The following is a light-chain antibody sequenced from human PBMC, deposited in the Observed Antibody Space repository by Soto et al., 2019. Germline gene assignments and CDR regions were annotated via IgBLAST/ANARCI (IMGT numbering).Light chain of an antibody. V-gene: IGKV4-1*01. Sequence: DIVMTQSPDSLAVSLGERVTINCKTSQSVLYSSNNKSYLAWYQQKPGQPPKLLIYWASTRESGVPGRFSGSGSGTGFTLTISSLQAEDVAVYYCQQYFSTPLTFGGGTKVEIK. CDR3: QQYFSTPLT. J-gene: IGKJ4*01. CDR1: QSVLYSSNNKSY. CDR2: WAS.